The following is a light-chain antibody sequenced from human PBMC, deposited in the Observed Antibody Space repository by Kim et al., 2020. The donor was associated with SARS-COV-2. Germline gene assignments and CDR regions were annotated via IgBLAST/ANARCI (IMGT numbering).Light chain of an antibody. J-gene: IGLJ2*01. CDR3: NSRDTSGNLVV. CDR2: GKN. Sequence: AWGQRVRIPCKVDNLRRDYASWFQQKPGPAPILVIYGKNNRPSGIPDRFSGYNSGNTASLTITGAQAEDEAVYYCNSRDTSGNLVVFGGGTHLTVL. CDR1: NLRRDY. V-gene: IGLV3-19*01.